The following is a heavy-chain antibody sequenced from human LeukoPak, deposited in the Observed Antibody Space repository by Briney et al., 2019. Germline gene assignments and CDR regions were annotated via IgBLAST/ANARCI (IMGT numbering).Heavy chain of an antibody. CDR1: GFTLSSYA. Sequence: PGGSLRLSCAASGFTLSSYAMTWVRQAPGKGLEWVSDISGSSGNTNYADSVKGRFTISRDNAKNSLYLQMDSLRAEDTAVYYCARRVGVALDSWGQGTLVTVSS. V-gene: IGHV3-21*04. CDR2: ISGSSGNT. J-gene: IGHJ4*02. D-gene: IGHD2-15*01. CDR3: ARRVGVALDS.